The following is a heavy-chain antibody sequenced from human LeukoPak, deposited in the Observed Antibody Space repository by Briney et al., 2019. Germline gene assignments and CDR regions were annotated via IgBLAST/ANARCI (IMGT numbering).Heavy chain of an antibody. CDR2: VYASGST. CDR1: GGSISGYY. CDR3: ARDIGYCTSANCYGRFNWFDP. Sequence: PSETLSLTCTVSGGSISGYYWSWIRHPAGKGLEWIGRVYASGSTHYNPSVKSRVTMSVDASRNQFSLKLSSVTAAGTAVYFCARDIGYCTSANCYGRFNWFDPWGQGTLVTVSS. V-gene: IGHV4-4*07. D-gene: IGHD2-2*01. J-gene: IGHJ5*02.